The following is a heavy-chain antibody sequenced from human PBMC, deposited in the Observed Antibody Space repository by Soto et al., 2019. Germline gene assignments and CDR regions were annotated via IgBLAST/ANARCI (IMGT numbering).Heavy chain of an antibody. CDR1: GFTFSNYG. D-gene: IGHD1-26*01. CDR3: ASDLVGASDSYGLDV. Sequence: GGSLRLSCAASGFTFSNYGMHWVRQAPGKGLEWVAIIWHDGNNKYYADSVRGRFIISRDNSKNRLYLQMNSLRAEDTAVYYCASDLVGASDSYGLDVWGQGTPVTSP. CDR2: IWHDGNNK. J-gene: IGHJ6*02. V-gene: IGHV3-33*01.